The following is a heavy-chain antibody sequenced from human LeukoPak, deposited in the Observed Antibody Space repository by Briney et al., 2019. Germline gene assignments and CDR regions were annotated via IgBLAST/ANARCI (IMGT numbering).Heavy chain of an antibody. CDR3: ARIFDSSGFDD. J-gene: IGHJ4*01. CDR2: ISYDGSNK. D-gene: IGHD3-22*01. CDR1: GFTFSSYD. Sequence: GGSLRLSCAASGFTFSSYDMHWVRKAPGKGLEWVAVISYDGSNKYYADSVKGRFTISRDNSKNTLYLQMNSLRAEDTAVYYCARIFDSSGFDDWGHGTLVTVS. V-gene: IGHV3-30-3*01.